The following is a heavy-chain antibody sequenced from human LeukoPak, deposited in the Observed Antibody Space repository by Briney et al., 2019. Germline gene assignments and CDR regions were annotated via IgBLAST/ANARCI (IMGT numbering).Heavy chain of an antibody. V-gene: IGHV4-4*09. D-gene: IGHD6-13*01. CDR2: IYTSGST. CDR3: ARRSGAAAGWYYYHYMDV. Sequence: SETLSLTCTVSGGSISSYYWSWIRQPAGKGLEWIGYIYTSGSTNYNPSLKSRVTISVDTSKNQFSLKLSSVTAADTAVYYCARRSGAAAGWYYYHYMDVWGKGTTVTVSS. CDR1: GGSISSYY. J-gene: IGHJ6*03.